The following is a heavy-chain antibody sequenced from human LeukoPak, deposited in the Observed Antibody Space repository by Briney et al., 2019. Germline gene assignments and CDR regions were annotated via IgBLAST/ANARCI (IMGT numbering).Heavy chain of an antibody. J-gene: IGHJ4*02. CDR3: AGGPGVFSRGYSGYDTADDY. CDR1: GGSFSGYY. D-gene: IGHD5-12*01. V-gene: IGHV4-34*01. Sequence: SETLSLTCAVYGGSFSGYYWSWIRQPPGKGLEWIGEINHSGSTNYNPSLKSRVTISVDTSKNQFSLKLSSVTAADTAVYYCAGGPGVFSRGYSGYDTADDYWGQGTLVTVSS. CDR2: INHSGST.